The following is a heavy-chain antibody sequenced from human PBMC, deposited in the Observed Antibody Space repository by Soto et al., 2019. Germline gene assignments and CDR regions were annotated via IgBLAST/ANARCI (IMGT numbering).Heavy chain of an antibody. CDR2: IWYDGSNK. D-gene: IGHD5-18*01. CDR3: ATEGAVQLRLGHSYNYYLRAV. J-gene: IGHJ6*01. Sequence: EEALRLPSSGSAGMLRRCCMLVCRQVPGKRLEWVAVIWYDGSNKYYADSVKGRFTISRDNSKNTLYLQMNSLRAEDTAVYYCATEGAVQLRLGHSYNYYLRAVWGQ. V-gene: IGHV3-33*01. CDR1: AGMLRRCC.